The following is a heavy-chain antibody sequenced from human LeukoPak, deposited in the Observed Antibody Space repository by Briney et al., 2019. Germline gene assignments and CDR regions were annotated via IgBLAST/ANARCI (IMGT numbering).Heavy chain of an antibody. D-gene: IGHD3-10*01. J-gene: IGHJ5*02. Sequence: PSETLSLTCTVSGGSISSHYWSWIRQPAGKGLEWIGRIYTSGSTNYNPSLKSRVTMSVDTSKNQFSLKLSSVTAADTAVYYCARDHYGSGSYSTNWFDPWGQGTLVTVSS. CDR2: IYTSGST. CDR1: GGSISSHY. CDR3: ARDHYGSGSYSTNWFDP. V-gene: IGHV4-4*07.